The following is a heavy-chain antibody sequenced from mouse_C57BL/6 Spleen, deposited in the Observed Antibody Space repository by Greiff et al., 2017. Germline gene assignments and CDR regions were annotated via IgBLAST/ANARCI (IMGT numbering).Heavy chain of an antibody. Sequence: EVKVVESGGGLVKPGGSLKLSCAASGFTFSDYGMHWVRQAPEKGLEWVAYISSGSSTIYYADTVKGRFTISRDNAKNTLFLQMTSLRSEDTAMYYCARHYGRDWYFDVWGTGTTVTVSS. V-gene: IGHV5-17*01. J-gene: IGHJ1*03. CDR2: ISSGSSTI. CDR3: ARHYGRDWYFDV. D-gene: IGHD1-1*01. CDR1: GFTFSDYG.